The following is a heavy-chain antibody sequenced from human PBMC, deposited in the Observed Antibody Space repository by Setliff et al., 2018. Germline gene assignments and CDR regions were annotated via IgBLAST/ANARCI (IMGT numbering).Heavy chain of an antibody. CDR1: GYIFTNYN. J-gene: IGHJ4*02. CDR3: ASDVIVVAGTGTNY. CDR2: VHGGNGDT. D-gene: IGHD3-22*01. V-gene: IGHV1-3*01. Sequence: ASVKVSCKASGYIFTNYNVYWLRQAPGQTLELMGHVHGGNGDTKYSEKFQGRLTITRDISATTADMELFSLKSEDTAVYYRASDVIVVAGTGTNYWGQGTLVTVSS.